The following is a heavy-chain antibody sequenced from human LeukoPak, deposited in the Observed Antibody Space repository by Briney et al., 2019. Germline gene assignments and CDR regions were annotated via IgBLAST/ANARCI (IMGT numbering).Heavy chain of an antibody. CDR3: ARILRDACDI. J-gene: IGHJ3*02. CDR1: GGSFSGYY. Sequence: SETLSLTCAVYGGSFSGYYWSWIRQPPGKGLEWIGEINHSGSTNYNPSLKSRVTISVDTSKNQFSLKLSSVTAADTAVYYCARILRDACDIWGQGTMVTVSS. V-gene: IGHV4-34*01. CDR2: INHSGST. D-gene: IGHD2-21*02.